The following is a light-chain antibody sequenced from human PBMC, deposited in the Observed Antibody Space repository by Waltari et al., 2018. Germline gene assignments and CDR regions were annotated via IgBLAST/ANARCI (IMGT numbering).Light chain of an antibody. Sequence: EIVLTQSPVTLSLSAGERATLPCRASESVFNYLAWYQQKPGQSPRLLIYDTSTRATGIPARFSGSGSGTDFTHTISNLEAEDFALYYCQQGSILPLTFGGGTKVEIK. J-gene: IGKJ4*01. V-gene: IGKV3-11*01. CDR1: ESVFNY. CDR3: QQGSILPLT. CDR2: DTS.